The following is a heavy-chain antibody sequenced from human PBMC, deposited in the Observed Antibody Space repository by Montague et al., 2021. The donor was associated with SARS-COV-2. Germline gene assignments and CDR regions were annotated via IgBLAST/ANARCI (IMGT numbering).Heavy chain of an antibody. V-gene: IGHV4-61*03. CDR3: AREVVGVKTNWLDT. J-gene: IGHJ5*02. CDR2: IYFNGNT. D-gene: IGHD3-16*01. Sequence: SETLSLTCSVSGVSVSSTNYYWTWIRRPPGKGLGWIGYIYFNGNTILXPSLEGRVTTSIDTSKNHFSLRLTSVTPADTAVYYCAREVVGVKTNWLDTWGQGTLVTVSS. CDR1: GVSVSSTNYY.